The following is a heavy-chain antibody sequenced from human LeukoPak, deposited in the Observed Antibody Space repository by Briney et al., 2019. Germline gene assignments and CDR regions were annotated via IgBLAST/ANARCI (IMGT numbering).Heavy chain of an antibody. V-gene: IGHV3-23*01. CDR1: GFTFSSYA. J-gene: IGHJ3*02. CDR2: ISGSGGST. CDR3: ATPPGQRSKWEPRAGAFDI. Sequence: PGGSLRLSCAASGFTFSSYAMSWVRQAPGKGLEWVSAISGSGGSTYYADSVKGRFTISRDNSKNTLYLQMNSLRAEDTAVYYCATPPGQRSKWEPRAGAFDIWGQGTMVTVSS. D-gene: IGHD1-26*01.